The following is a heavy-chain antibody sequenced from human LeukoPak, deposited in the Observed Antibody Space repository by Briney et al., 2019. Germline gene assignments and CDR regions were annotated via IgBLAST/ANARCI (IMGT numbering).Heavy chain of an antibody. J-gene: IGHJ3*02. CDR2: IYHSGST. Sequence: SETLSLTCTVSGGSISSGGYYWSWIRQPPGKGLEWIGYIYHSGSTYYNPSLKSRVTISVDRSKNQFSLKLSSVTAADTAVYYCARVTRVTIFGVVIEDAFDIWGQGTMVTVSS. D-gene: IGHD3-3*01. CDR3: ARVTRVTIFGVVIEDAFDI. CDR1: GGSISSGGYY. V-gene: IGHV4-30-2*01.